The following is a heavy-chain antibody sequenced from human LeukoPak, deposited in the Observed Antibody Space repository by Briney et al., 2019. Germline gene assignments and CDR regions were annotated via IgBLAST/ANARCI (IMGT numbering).Heavy chain of an antibody. V-gene: IGHV3-30*18. Sequence: PGGSLRLSCAASGFTFSNYGMHWVRQAPGKGLEWVAVISYDGSNKYYADSVKGRFTISRDNSKNTLYLQMNSLRAEDTAVYYCAKEEWELLDYWGQGTLVTVSS. CDR1: GFTFSNYG. J-gene: IGHJ4*02. CDR3: AKEEWELLDY. CDR2: ISYDGSNK. D-gene: IGHD1-26*01.